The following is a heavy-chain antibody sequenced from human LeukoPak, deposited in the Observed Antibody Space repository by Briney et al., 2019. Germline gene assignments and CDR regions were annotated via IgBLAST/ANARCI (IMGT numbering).Heavy chain of an antibody. Sequence: LSQTLSLTCAISGDSVSSNRAAWTWIRQSPSRGLEWLGRTYYRSKWYNDYAVSVKSRITINPDTSKNQFSLQLNSVTAADTAVYYCARGDGCSSTSCYRDYYYMDVWGKGTTVTVSS. D-gene: IGHD2-2*02. V-gene: IGHV6-1*01. J-gene: IGHJ6*03. CDR1: GDSVSSNRAA. CDR3: ARGDGCSSTSCYRDYYYMDV. CDR2: TYYRSKWYN.